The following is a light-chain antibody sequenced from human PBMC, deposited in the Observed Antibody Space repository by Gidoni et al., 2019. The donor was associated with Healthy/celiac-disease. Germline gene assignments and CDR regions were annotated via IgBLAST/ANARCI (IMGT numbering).Light chain of an antibody. J-gene: IGLJ2*01. V-gene: IGLV2-23*01. Sequence: QSALTQPASGSGSPGQSITISCTGNSSDVGSYNLVSWYQQHPGKAPKLMIYAGRKRPSGVSNRFSGSKSGNTASLTISGLQAEDEADYYCCSYAGSRVFGGGTKLTVL. CDR2: AGR. CDR1: SSDVGSYNL. CDR3: CSYAGSRV.